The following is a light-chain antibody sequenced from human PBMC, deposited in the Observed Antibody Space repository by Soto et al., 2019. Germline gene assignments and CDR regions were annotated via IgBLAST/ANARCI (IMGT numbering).Light chain of an antibody. J-gene: IGKJ4*01. CDR2: ATS. CDR3: HKYNHAPT. CDR1: QAISSY. Sequence: DIRLRQSPSSVSASVGDRGTITCRASQAISSYLAWYQQKPGKVPELLIYATSTLQSGAPSRFSGSGSGTDFTLTISSLQPEDVATYYCHKYNHAPTFGGGTKVEIK. V-gene: IGKV1-27*01.